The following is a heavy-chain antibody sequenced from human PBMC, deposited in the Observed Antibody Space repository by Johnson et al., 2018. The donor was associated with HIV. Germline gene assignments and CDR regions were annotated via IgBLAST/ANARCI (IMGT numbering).Heavy chain of an antibody. CDR2: IYSDGST. V-gene: IGHV3-66*01. CDR3: AKERGNSGGFDF. J-gene: IGHJ3*01. Sequence: VQLVESGGGLVQPGGSLRLSCAASGFTVSSNYMSWVRQAPGKGLEWVSLIYSDGSTYYAASAKGRFTISRDNSKNMVYLQINSQRAEDTAVYYCAKERGNSGGFDFWGQGTRVTVSS. D-gene: IGHD2-15*01. CDR1: GFTVSSNY.